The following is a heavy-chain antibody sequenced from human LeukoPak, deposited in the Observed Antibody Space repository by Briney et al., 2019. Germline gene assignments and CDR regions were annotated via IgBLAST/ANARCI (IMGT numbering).Heavy chain of an antibody. V-gene: IGHV3-30-3*01. CDR1: GFTFSSFA. CDR3: ARDGHLVTTTGTGSYFDY. D-gene: IGHD1-1*01. Sequence: PGGSLRLSCAASGFTFSSFAMHWVRQAPGTGLEWVAVISYDATKSYYADSVKGRFTISRDNSKNTLYLQMNSLRTEDTAVYYCARDGHLVTTTGTGSYFDYWGQGTLVTVSS. J-gene: IGHJ4*02. CDR2: ISYDATKS.